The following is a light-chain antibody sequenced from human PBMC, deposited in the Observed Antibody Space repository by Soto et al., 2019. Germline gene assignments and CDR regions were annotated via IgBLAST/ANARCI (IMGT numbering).Light chain of an antibody. V-gene: IGKV1-27*01. CDR3: QHYNNWPPGRT. CDR1: QGFTNY. J-gene: IGKJ1*01. CDR2: AAS. Sequence: DFQMTPSPSSLSASVGDTVTLTCRASQGFTNYLAWYQQTPGKAPKLLIYAASTLQSGVPPRFSGSVSGTHFTLAISSLQSEDSALYYCQHYNNWPPGRTVGQGTKVDIK.